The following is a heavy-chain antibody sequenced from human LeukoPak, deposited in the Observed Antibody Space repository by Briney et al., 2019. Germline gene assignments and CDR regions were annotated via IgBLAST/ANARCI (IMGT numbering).Heavy chain of an antibody. CDR3: ARAPHTPYAIQGRVRGEFDY. V-gene: IGHV1-2*06. D-gene: IGHD2-2*01. J-gene: IGHJ4*02. Sequence: ASVKVSCKASGYTFTGYYMHWVRQAPGQGLEWMGRINPNSGGTNYAQKFQGRVTMTRDTSISTAYMELSRLRSDDTAVYYCARAPHTPYAIQGRVRGEFDYWGQGTLVTVSS. CDR1: GYTFTGYY. CDR2: INPNSGGT.